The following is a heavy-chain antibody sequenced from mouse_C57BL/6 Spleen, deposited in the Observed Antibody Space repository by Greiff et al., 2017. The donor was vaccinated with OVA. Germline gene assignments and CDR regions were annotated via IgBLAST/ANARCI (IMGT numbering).Heavy chain of an antibody. V-gene: IGHV1-55*01. CDR3: ARVLGRSAMDY. CDR1: GYTFTSYW. J-gene: IGHJ4*01. Sequence: QVQLKQPGAELVKPGASVKMSCKASGYTFTSYWITWVKQRPGQGLEWIGDIYPGSGSTNYNEKFKSKATLTVDTSSSTAYMQLSSLTSEDSAVYYCARVLGRSAMDYWGQGTSVTVSS. D-gene: IGHD4-1*01. CDR2: IYPGSGST.